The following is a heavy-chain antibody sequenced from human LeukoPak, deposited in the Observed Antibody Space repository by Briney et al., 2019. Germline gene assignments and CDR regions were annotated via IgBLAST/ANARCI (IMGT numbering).Heavy chain of an antibody. J-gene: IGHJ5*01. D-gene: IGHD6-13*01. CDR2: MSGSGGST. CDR3: AKATSPVHSRNWFDS. V-gene: IGHV3-23*01. CDR1: GFTFSIYG. Sequence: PGGTLRLSCAASGFTFSIYGMSWVRQAPGRGLEWVPAMSGSGGSTYYADSVKGRFTISRDNSKNTVNVQMNSLRAEDTAVYYCAKATSPVHSRNWFDSWGQGTLVTVSS.